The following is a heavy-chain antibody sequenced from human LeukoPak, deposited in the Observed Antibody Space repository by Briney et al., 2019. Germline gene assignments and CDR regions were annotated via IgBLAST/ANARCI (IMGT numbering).Heavy chain of an antibody. Sequence: ASVKVSCKASGYTFTSYGISWVRQAPGQGLEWMGWISAYNGNTNYAQKLQGRVTMTTDTSTSTAYMELRSLRSDDTAVYYCARVVRGVISGYFDYWGQGTLVTVSS. V-gene: IGHV1-18*01. CDR1: GYTFTSYG. D-gene: IGHD3-10*01. J-gene: IGHJ4*02. CDR2: ISAYNGNT. CDR3: ARVVRGVISGYFDY.